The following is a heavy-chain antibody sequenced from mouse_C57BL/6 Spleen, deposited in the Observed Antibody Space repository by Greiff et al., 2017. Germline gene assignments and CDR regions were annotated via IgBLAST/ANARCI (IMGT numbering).Heavy chain of an antibody. Sequence: QVQLKQSGAELMKPGASVKLSCKATGYTFTGYWIEWVKQRPGHGLVWIGEILPGSGSTNYNEKFKGKATFTADTSSNTAYMQLSSLTTEDSAIDYCARQGTVVATTETEYFDVWGTGTTVTVSS. CDR1: GYTFTGYW. CDR2: ILPGSGST. V-gene: IGHV1-9*01. D-gene: IGHD1-1*01. CDR3: ARQGTVVATTETEYFDV. J-gene: IGHJ1*03.